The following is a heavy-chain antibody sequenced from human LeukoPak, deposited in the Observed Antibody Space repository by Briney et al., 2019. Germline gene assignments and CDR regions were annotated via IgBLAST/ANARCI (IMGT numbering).Heavy chain of an antibody. D-gene: IGHD2-2*02. CDR1: GFTFSSYS. CDR2: ISSSGSYI. J-gene: IGHJ4*02. CDR3: AAGYCSSTSCYTSFDY. Sequence: PGGSLRLSCAASGFTFSSYSMNWVRQAPGKGLEWVSSISSSGSYIYYADSVKGRFTISRDNAKNSLYLQMNSLRAEDTAVYYCAAGYCSSTSCYTSFDYWGQGTLVTVSS. V-gene: IGHV3-21*01.